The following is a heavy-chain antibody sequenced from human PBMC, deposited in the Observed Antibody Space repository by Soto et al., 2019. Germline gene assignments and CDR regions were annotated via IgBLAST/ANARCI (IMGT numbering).Heavy chain of an antibody. Sequence: SSVRFAYRRSGDTFSCWGTSWVRQAPGQGLEWMGGIIPIFGTANYAQKFQGRVTITADESTSTAYMELSSLRSEDTAVYYCARASGDYVSDYWGQGTLVTVSS. J-gene: IGHJ4*02. CDR1: GDTFSCWG. CDR3: ARASGDYVSDY. D-gene: IGHD2-21*02. CDR2: IIPIFGTA. V-gene: IGHV1-69*13.